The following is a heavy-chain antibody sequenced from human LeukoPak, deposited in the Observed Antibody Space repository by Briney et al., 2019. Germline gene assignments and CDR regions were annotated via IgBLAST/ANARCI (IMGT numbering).Heavy chain of an antibody. D-gene: IGHD6-25*01. CDR3: AKDSLPTSGCRGYFDY. J-gene: IGHJ4*02. V-gene: IGHV3-23*01. CDR1: GFTFSTYA. CDR2: ISGSGGNT. Sequence: GGSLRLSCAASGFTFSTYAMTWVRQAPGKGLEWVSAISGSGGNTYYANSVKGRFTISRDNSMNTSYLQMNSLRAEDTAIYYCAKDSLPTSGCRGYFDYWGQGTLVTVSS.